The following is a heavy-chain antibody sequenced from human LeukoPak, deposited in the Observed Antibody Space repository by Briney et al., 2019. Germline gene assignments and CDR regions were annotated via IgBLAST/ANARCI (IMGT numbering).Heavy chain of an antibody. CDR3: ARDWGPFRTTTTMGAY. V-gene: IGHV1-18*01. Sequence: ASVKVSCKASGYTFTSYGISWVRQAPGQGLEWMGWITAYNGNTNFAQKLQGRVTMTTDTSTSTAYMELRSLKSDDTAVYYCARDWGPFRTTTTMGAYWGQGTLVTVSS. CDR1: GYTFTSYG. CDR2: ITAYNGNT. J-gene: IGHJ4*02. D-gene: IGHD2/OR15-2a*01.